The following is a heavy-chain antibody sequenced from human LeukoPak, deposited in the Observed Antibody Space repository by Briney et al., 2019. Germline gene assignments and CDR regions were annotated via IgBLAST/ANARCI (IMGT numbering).Heavy chain of an antibody. CDR2: IYNSGTT. CDR1: GGSFSSYY. J-gene: IGHJ2*01. CDR3: ARDRLGATGHWRIDV. V-gene: IGHV4-4*07. D-gene: IGHD1-26*01. Sequence: TSETLSLTCTVSGGSFSSYYWTWIRQPAGKGREWIGRIYNSGTTNYSPSLESRVTMSLDTSKNRFSLSLSSVTAADTAVYYCARDRLGATGHWRIDVWGRGTLVTVSS.